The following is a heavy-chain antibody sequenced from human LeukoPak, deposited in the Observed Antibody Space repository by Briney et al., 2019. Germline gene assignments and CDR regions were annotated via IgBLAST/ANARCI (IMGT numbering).Heavy chain of an antibody. CDR2: TNWNGGST. CDR3: ARERTSGYPTYYYYYYMDV. Sequence: GGSLTLSCAASGITFDDYGMRWVRQAPGKGLEWVSGTNWNGGSTGYADFVKGRFTISRDNAKNSLYLQMNSLRAVDTALYYCARERTSGYPTYYYYYYMDVWGKGTTVTVSS. V-gene: IGHV3-20*04. CDR1: GITFDDYG. J-gene: IGHJ6*03. D-gene: IGHD3-22*01.